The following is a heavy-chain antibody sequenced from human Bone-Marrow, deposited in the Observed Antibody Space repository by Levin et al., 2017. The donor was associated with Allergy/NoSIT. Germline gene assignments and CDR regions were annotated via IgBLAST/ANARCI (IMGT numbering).Heavy chain of an antibody. V-gene: IGHV4-59*01. J-gene: IGHJ6*02. CDR3: ASSGYYYAMDV. CDR2: VYFSGAA. Sequence: SETLSLTCTVSGASISSYYWTWVRQPPGKGLEWIAFVYFSGAANYNPSLKSRVTTSIDKSKSQFSLRLNSVTTADTAVYFCASSGYYYAMDVWGQGTTVTVSS. D-gene: IGHD5-12*01. CDR1: GASISSYY.